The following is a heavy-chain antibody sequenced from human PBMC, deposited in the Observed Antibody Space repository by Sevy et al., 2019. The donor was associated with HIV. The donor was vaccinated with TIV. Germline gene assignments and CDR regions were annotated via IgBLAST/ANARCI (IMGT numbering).Heavy chain of an antibody. J-gene: IGHJ6*02. Sequence: SETLSLTCTVSGGSISSSSYYWGWIRQPPGKGLEWIGSIYYSGSTYYNPSLKSRVTISVDTSKNQFSLKLSSVTAADTAVYYCARHSGGGSWYLPSPHYYYYGMDVRGQGTTVTVSS. D-gene: IGHD6-13*01. CDR2: IYYSGST. CDR3: ARHSGGGSWYLPSPHYYYYGMDV. CDR1: GGSISSSSYY. V-gene: IGHV4-39*01.